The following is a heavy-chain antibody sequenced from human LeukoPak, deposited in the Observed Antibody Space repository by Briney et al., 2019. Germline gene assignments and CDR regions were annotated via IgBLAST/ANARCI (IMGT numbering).Heavy chain of an antibody. D-gene: IGHD3-3*02. CDR3: AKAHFSLLNWFDP. J-gene: IGHJ5*02. CDR1: GLTFSSYA. Sequence: GGSLRLSCAASGLTFSSYAMSWVRQAPGKGLEWVSAIGGSGGSTFYADSVKGRFTISRDNSKNTLWLQMNSLRAEDTAVYYCAKAHFSLLNWFDPWGKGTLVTVSS. CDR2: IGGSGGST. V-gene: IGHV3-23*01.